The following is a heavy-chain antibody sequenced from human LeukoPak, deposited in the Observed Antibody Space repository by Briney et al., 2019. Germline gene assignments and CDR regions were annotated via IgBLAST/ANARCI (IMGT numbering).Heavy chain of an antibody. J-gene: IGHJ4*02. Sequence: SETLSLTCAVYGGSFSGYYWTWVRQPPGKGLEWIGEINHSGRTNYNPSLESRVTISVDTSKNQFSLKLSSVTAADTAVYYCARVTWNSYYFDYWGQGTLVTVSS. CDR3: ARVTWNSYYFDY. CDR2: INHSGRT. CDR1: GGSFSGYY. V-gene: IGHV4-34*01. D-gene: IGHD1-7*01.